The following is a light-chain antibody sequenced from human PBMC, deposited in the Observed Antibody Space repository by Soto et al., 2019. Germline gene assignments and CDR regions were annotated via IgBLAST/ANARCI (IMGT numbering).Light chain of an antibody. CDR3: SSYTTSSTVV. J-gene: IGLJ1*01. CDR1: SRDVGGYNF. V-gene: IGLV2-14*03. CDR2: EVS. Sequence: QSVLTQPASVFGSPGQSITISCTGTSRDVGGYNFVSWYQQHPGKAPKLMIYEVSNRPSGVSNRFSGSKSGNTASLTISGLQPEDEADYYCSSYTTSSTVVFGAGTKVTVL.